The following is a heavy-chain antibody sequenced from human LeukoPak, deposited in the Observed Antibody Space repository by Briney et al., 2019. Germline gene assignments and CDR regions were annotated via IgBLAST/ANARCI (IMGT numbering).Heavy chain of an antibody. CDR2: ISGSAGGT. CDR1: GFTFNNYA. J-gene: IGHJ3*02. CDR3: AKGLRRDAFDI. Sequence: GGSLRLSCAASGFTFNNYAMSWVRQAPGKGLEWVSGISGSAGGTYYADSVKGRFTISRDNSQNTLYLQMNSLRAEDTAVYYCAKGLRRDAFDIWSQGTMVTVSS. V-gene: IGHV3-23*01.